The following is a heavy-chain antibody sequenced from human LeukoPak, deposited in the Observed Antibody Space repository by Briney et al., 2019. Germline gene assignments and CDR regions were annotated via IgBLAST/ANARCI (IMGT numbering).Heavy chain of an antibody. Sequence: ASVTVSCTASGYTFTNDAMNWVRQAPGQGLEWMGWINTYTGNPTYAQGFTGRFVFSLDTSVSTASLQISSLKAEDTAVYYCARGRGYCSGGSCLFDPWGQGTLVTVSS. CDR2: INTYTGNP. J-gene: IGHJ5*02. CDR1: GYTFTNDA. CDR3: ARGRGYCSGGSCLFDP. V-gene: IGHV7-4-1*02. D-gene: IGHD2-15*01.